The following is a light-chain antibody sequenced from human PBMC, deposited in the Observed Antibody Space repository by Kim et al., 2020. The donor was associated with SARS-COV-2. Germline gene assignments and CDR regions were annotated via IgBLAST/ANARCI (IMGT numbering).Light chain of an antibody. CDR3: QQYLDYPLT. J-gene: IGKJ4*01. V-gene: IGKV1-16*02. CDR2: AAS. CDR1: HDINNH. Sequence: ASVGDRVTITCRASHDINNHLAWFQQRPGKAPKSLIYAASTLHSGVPSKFSDSGSGTDFTLTISSLQPEDFATYYCQQYLDYPLTFGGGTKVDIK.